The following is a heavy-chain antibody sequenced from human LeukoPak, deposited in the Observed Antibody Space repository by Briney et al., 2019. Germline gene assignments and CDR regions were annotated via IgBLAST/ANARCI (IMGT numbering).Heavy chain of an antibody. V-gene: IGHV4-4*07. D-gene: IGHD3-10*01. Sequence: SETLSLTCTVSGGSISSYYWSWIRQPAGKGLEWIGRIYTSGSTNYNPSLKSRVTMSVDTSKNQFSLQLNSVTPEDTAVYYCARGEGAFGESHRFDPWGQGTLVTVSS. CDR2: IYTSGST. CDR1: GGSISSYY. J-gene: IGHJ5*02. CDR3: ARGEGAFGESHRFDP.